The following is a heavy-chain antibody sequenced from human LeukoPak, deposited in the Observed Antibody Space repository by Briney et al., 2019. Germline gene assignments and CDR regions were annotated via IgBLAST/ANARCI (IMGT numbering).Heavy chain of an antibody. CDR2: INADGSRT. CDR3: VPADKQ. J-gene: IGHJ4*02. D-gene: IGHD2-15*01. V-gene: IGHV3-74*01. CDR1: GFTFSSYA. Sequence: GGSLRLSCAASGFTFSSYAMNWVRQAPGKGLEWVSLINADGSRTGYADSVKGRFTISRDNAKNTLSLQMNSLRAEDTAVYYCVPADKQWGQGTLVTVSS.